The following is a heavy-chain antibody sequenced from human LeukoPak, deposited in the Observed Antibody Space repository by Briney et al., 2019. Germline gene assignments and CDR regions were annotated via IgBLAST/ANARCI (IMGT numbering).Heavy chain of an antibody. J-gene: IGHJ4*02. CDR3: ARGSDIVVVPAAIESGY. Sequence: GGSLRLSCAASGFTFSSYAMHWVRQAPGKGLEWVAVISYDGSNKYYADSVKGRFTISRDNSKNTLYLQMNSLRAEDTAVYYCARGSDIVVVPAAIESGYWGREPWSPSPQ. D-gene: IGHD2-2*01. V-gene: IGHV3-30*04. CDR2: ISYDGSNK. CDR1: GFTFSSYA.